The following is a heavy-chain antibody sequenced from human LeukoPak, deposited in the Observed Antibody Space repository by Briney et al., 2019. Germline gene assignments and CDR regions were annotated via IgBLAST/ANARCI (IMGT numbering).Heavy chain of an antibody. CDR3: AREMNYDDYRTSDY. CDR1: GYTFTGYY. V-gene: IGHV1-2*02. Sequence: ASVTVSCKASGYTFTGYYMHWVRQAPGQGFEWIGWIYSNSGGTNYAQNFQGRVTMTRDTSISTAYMELISLTSDDTAVYYCAREMNYDDYRTSDYWGQGTLVTVSS. J-gene: IGHJ4*02. CDR2: IYSNSGGT. D-gene: IGHD4-17*01.